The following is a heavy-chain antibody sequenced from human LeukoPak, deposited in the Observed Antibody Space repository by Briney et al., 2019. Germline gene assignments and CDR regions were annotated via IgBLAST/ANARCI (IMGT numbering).Heavy chain of an antibody. CDR2: ISAYNGNT. CDR1: GYTFTSYG. CDR3: ARVGIAVAGTGSWFDP. V-gene: IGHV1-18*01. J-gene: IGHJ5*02. Sequence: ASVKVSCKASGYTFTSYGISWVRQAPGQGLEWMGWISAYNGNTNCAQKLQGRVTMTTDTSTSTAYMELRSLRSDDTAVYYCARVGIAVAGTGSWFDPWGQGTLVTVSS. D-gene: IGHD6-19*01.